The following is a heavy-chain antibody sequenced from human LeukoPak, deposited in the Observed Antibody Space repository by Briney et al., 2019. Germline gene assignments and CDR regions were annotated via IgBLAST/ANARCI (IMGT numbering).Heavy chain of an antibody. CDR3: AKGGGGSCSSSSGSTYFDY. Sequence: PGGSLRLSCAASGFTFSTYAMNWVRQAPGKGLEWVSAISGGGETTYNADSVKGRFIISRDNSKNTLYLQMKGLRAEDTAIYYCAKGGGGSCSSSSGSTYFDYWGQGTLVTVSS. CDR2: ISGGGETT. V-gene: IGHV3-23*01. J-gene: IGHJ4*02. D-gene: IGHD2-15*01. CDR1: GFTFSTYA.